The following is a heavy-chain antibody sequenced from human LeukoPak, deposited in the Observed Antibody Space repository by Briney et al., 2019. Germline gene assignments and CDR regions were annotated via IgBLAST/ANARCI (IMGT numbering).Heavy chain of an antibody. CDR2: INPSGSST. CDR1: GYTFTNNY. CDR3: AGGTTNTKGAFDM. J-gene: IGHJ3*02. Sequence: ASVKVSCKASGYTFTNNYIHWVRQAPGQGLEWMGIINPSGSSTSYAQKFQGRVTMTRDTSTSTVYMELSSLRSEDTAVYYCAGGTTNTKGAFDMWGQGTMVTVSS. D-gene: IGHD2-8*01. V-gene: IGHV1-46*01.